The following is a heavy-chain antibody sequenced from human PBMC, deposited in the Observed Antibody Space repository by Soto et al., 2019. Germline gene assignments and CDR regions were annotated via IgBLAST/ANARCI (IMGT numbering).Heavy chain of an antibody. D-gene: IGHD4-17*01. CDR2: INPSGGST. Sequence: ASVKVSCKASGYTFTSYYMHWVRQAPGQGLEWMGIINPSGGSTSYAQKFQGRVTMTRDTSTSTVYMELSSLRSEDTAVYYCARDYGGNSVLPYYGMDVWGQGTTVTVSS. CDR3: ARDYGGNSVLPYYGMDV. J-gene: IGHJ6*02. V-gene: IGHV1-46*01. CDR1: GYTFTSYY.